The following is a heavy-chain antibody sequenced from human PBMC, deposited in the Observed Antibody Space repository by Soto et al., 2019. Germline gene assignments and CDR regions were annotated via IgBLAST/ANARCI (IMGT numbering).Heavy chain of an antibody. V-gene: IGHV4-59*01. Sequence: QVLLQESGPGLVKPSETLSLTGTVSEVAISHFYWSWFRQTPGKGLEWLGYASYSGSTKNNPSLKNRVTISVDTSKTQFSLNLTSVTAADTAMYFCAASYYAILTGHFAFDIWGHGTMVIVSS. CDR3: AASYYAILTGHFAFDI. CDR2: ASYSGST. CDR1: EVAISHFY. D-gene: IGHD3-9*01. J-gene: IGHJ3*02.